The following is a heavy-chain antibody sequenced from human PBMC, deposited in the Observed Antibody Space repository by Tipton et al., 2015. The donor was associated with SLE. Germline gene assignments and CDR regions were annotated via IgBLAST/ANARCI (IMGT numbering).Heavy chain of an antibody. D-gene: IGHD3-16*01. V-gene: IGHV3-30*04. CDR2: MSHDGKTV. Sequence: SLRLSCAASGFTFSNFAMHWVRQAPGKGREWMAVMSHDGKTVYYADSVKDRFTISRAKSRDTLYLQMNNLRIDDTAVYYCARGVLRYLWGSSDYWGPGTLVTVAS. J-gene: IGHJ4*02. CDR3: ARGVLRYLWGSSDY. CDR1: GFTFSNFA.